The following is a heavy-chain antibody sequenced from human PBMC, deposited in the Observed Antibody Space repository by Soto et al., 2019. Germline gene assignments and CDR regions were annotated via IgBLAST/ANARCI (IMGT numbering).Heavy chain of an antibody. CDR3: ARDMIPAAISYRYYAMDV. V-gene: IGHV1-69*01. Sequence: QVQLVQSGAEAKEPGSSVKVSCKASGGTFSNYAFSWVRQVPGQGLEWMGGIIPIFETTNYAQKFQGRVTITADESTSTTYMELSSLSSEDTAVFFCARDMIPAAISYRYYAMDVWGQGTTVTVSS. D-gene: IGHD2-2*01. CDR2: IIPIFETT. CDR1: GGTFSNYA. J-gene: IGHJ6*02.